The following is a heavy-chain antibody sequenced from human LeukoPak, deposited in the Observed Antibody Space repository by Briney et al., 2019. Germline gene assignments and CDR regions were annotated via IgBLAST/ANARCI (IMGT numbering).Heavy chain of an antibody. CDR2: IYYSGSA. D-gene: IGHD5-12*01. CDR1: GGSISGGDYH. CDR3: ARRHSGYAYFDY. J-gene: IGHJ4*02. V-gene: IGHV4-31*03. Sequence: SETLSLTCTVSGGSISGGDYHWSWIRQHPGKGLERIGYIYYSGSAYYNPSLKSRVTISVDTSKNQFSLELSSVTAADTAVYYCARRHSGYAYFDYWGQGTLVTASS.